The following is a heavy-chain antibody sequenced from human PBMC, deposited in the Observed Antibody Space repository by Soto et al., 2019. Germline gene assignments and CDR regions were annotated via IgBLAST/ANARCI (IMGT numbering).Heavy chain of an antibody. D-gene: IGHD6-13*01. V-gene: IGHV1-18*01. CDR1: GYTFTSYG. CDR2: ISAYNGNT. Sequence: QVQLVQSGAEVKKPGASVKVSCKASGYTFTSYGISWVRQAPGQGLEWMGWISAYNGNTNYAQKLQGRVTMTPDTSTSTAYMEPRSLRSDDTAVYYCEGESSSSCHDYWGQGTLVTVSS. CDR3: EGESSSSCHDY. J-gene: IGHJ4*02.